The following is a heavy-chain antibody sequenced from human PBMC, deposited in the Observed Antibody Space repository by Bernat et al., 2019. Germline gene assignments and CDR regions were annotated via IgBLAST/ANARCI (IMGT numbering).Heavy chain of an antibody. CDR3: VKGIAVAGTSNDY. CDR1: GFTFSSYA. D-gene: IGHD6-19*01. CDR2: ISSNGGST. Sequence: EVQLVESGGGLVQPAGSLRLSCSASGFTFSSYAMHWVRQAPGKGLEYVSAISSNGGSTYYAESVKGRFTISRDNSKNTLYLQMSSLRAEDTAVYYCVKGIAVAGTSNDYWGQGTLVTVSS. J-gene: IGHJ4*02. V-gene: IGHV3-64D*06.